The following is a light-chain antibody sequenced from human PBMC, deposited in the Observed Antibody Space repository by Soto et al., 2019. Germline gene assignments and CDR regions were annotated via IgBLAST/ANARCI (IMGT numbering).Light chain of an antibody. CDR2: DVS. CDR1: SSDVGGYNY. CDR3: SSSTSSSTDV. J-gene: IGLJ2*01. Sequence: QSALTQPASVSGSPGQSITISCTGTSSDVGGYNYVSWYQQHPGKAPKLMIYDVSNRPSGVSNRFSGSKSGNTASLTISGLQAEDEADYYCSSSTSSSTDVFGTGTKLTVL. V-gene: IGLV2-14*01.